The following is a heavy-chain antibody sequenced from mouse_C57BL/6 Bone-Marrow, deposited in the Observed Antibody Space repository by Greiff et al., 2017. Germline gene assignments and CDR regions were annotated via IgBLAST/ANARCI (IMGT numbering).Heavy chain of an antibody. CDR3: ANYYGSSYEAMDY. V-gene: IGHV5-17*01. J-gene: IGHJ4*01. CDR1: GFTFSDYG. Sequence: EVHLVESGGGLVKPGGSLKLSCAASGFTFSDYGMHWVRQAPEKGLEWVAYISSGSSTIYYADTVKGRFTISRDNAKNTLFLQMTSLRSEDTAMYYCANYYGSSYEAMDYWGQGTSVTVSS. CDR2: ISSGSSTI. D-gene: IGHD1-1*01.